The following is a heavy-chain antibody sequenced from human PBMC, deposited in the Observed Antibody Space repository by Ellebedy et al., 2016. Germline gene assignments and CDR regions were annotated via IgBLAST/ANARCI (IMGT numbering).Heavy chain of an antibody. CDR2: IWADGSHT. D-gene: IGHD6-19*01. J-gene: IGHJ4*02. CDR1: GFSFSGHD. Sequence: GGSLRLXXAASGFSFSGHDMHWVRQAPGKGLEWVASIWADGSHTYYPDSVKGRFTISRDNSKNTLYLQMNSLRAEDTAVYFCAREVSSGWYYFDNWGQGTLVTVSS. CDR3: AREVSSGWYYFDN. V-gene: IGHV3-33*01.